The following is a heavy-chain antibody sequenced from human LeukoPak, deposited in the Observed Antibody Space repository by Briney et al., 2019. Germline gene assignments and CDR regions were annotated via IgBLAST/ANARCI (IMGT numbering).Heavy chain of an antibody. V-gene: IGHV1-2*04. J-gene: IGHJ5*02. CDR3: AREDGIAAAGAPHYNWFDP. D-gene: IGHD6-13*01. CDR2: INPNSGGT. CDR1: GYTFTGYY. Sequence: ASVKVSCKASGYTFTGYYMHWVRQAPGQGLEGMGWINPNSGGTNYAQKFQGWVTMTRDTSISTAYMELSRLRSDDTAVYYCAREDGIAAAGAPHYNWFDPWGQGTLVTVSS.